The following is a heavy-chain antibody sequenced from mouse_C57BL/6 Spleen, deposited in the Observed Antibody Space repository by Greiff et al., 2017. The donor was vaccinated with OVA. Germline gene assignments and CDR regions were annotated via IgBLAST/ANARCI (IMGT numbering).Heavy chain of an antibody. V-gene: IGHV5-17*01. Sequence: EVKLQESGGGLVKPGGSLKLSCAASGFTFSDYGMHWVRQAPEKGLEWVAYISSGSSTIYYADTVKGRFTISRDNAKNTLFLQMTSLRSEDTAMYYCARRGGITTVVAPGYFDVWGTGTTVTVSS. CDR2: ISSGSSTI. D-gene: IGHD1-1*01. J-gene: IGHJ1*03. CDR1: GFTFSDYG. CDR3: ARRGGITTVVAPGYFDV.